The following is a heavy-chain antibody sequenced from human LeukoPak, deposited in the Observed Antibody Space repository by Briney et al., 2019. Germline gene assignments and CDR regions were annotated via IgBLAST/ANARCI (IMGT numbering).Heavy chain of an antibody. D-gene: IGHD3-22*01. CDR1: GFTVSTNY. Sequence: GGSLRLSCAASGFTVSTNYMSWVRQAPGKGLERVSVIYSGGRTYYADSVKGRFTISRDNSKNTLYLQMNSLRAEDTAVYYCARESNSGYYLSYWGQGTLVTVSS. J-gene: IGHJ4*02. CDR3: ARESNSGYYLSY. V-gene: IGHV3-66*01. CDR2: IYSGGRT.